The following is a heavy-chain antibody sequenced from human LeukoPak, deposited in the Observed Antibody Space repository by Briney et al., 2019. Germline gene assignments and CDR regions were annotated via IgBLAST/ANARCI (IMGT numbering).Heavy chain of an antibody. V-gene: IGHV1-2*02. CDR1: GYTFTGYY. J-gene: IGHJ4*02. CDR2: INPHTGDT. Sequence: GASVTVSCKASGYTFTGYYIQWVLQAPGQGLEWLGWINPHTGDTYHAQEFQGRVTMTSDASVNTAYLQLSRLKSDDTAIYFCARGEAPEDKWGQGTLVTVSS. CDR3: ARGEAPEDK.